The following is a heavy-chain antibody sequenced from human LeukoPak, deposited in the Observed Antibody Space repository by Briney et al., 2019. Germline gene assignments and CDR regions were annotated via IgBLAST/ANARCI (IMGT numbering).Heavy chain of an antibody. CDR3: ARHRVMVRGVGWFDP. Sequence: SETLPLTCTVSGGSISSYYWSWIRQPAGKGLEWIGRIYTSGSTNYNPSLKSRVTMSVDTSKNQFSLKLSSVTAADTAVYYCARHRVMVRGVGWFDPWGQGTLVTVSS. CDR1: GGSISSYY. J-gene: IGHJ5*02. D-gene: IGHD3-10*01. CDR2: IYTSGST. V-gene: IGHV4-4*07.